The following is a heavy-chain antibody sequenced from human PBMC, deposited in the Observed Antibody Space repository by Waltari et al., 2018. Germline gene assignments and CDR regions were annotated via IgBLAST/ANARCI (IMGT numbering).Heavy chain of an antibody. CDR1: GGTFSSYA. CDR3: ARALYGLTAFDI. Sequence: QVQLVQSGAEVKKPGSSVKVSCKASGGTFSSYAITWVRQAPGQGLEWMGRIIPILGTANYAQKFQGRVTITADKSTSTAYMELSSLRSEDTAVYYCARALYGLTAFDIWGQGTMVTVSS. J-gene: IGHJ3*02. V-gene: IGHV1-69*08. D-gene: IGHD2-2*02. CDR2: IIPILGTA.